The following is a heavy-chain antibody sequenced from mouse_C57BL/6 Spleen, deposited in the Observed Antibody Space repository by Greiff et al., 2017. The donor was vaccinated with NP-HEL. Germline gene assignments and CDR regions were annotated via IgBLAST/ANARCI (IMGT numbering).Heavy chain of an antibody. Sequence: QVQLQQPGAELVRPGSSVKLSCKASGYTFTSYWMHWVKQRPIQGLEWIGNIDPSDSETHYNQKFKDKATLTVDKSSSTAYMQLSSLTSEDSAVYYCARWGYGSSWGYFDVWGTGTTVTVSS. J-gene: IGHJ1*03. CDR3: ARWGYGSSWGYFDV. D-gene: IGHD1-1*01. V-gene: IGHV1-52*01. CDR1: GYTFTSYW. CDR2: IDPSDSET.